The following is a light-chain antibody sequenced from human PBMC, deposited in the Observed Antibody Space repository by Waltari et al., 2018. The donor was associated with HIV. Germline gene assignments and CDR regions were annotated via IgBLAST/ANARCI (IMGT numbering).Light chain of an antibody. V-gene: IGKV3-11*01. Sequence: ELALTQSLATLSLAPGDRPTLSCRASQSVSSYLAWYQQKPGQAPRLLIYEASNRATGIPARFSGSESGTDFTLTITSLEPEDFAVYYCQQRSNWPPYTFGQGTKLEIK. CDR3: QQRSNWPPYT. CDR1: QSVSSY. J-gene: IGKJ2*01. CDR2: EAS.